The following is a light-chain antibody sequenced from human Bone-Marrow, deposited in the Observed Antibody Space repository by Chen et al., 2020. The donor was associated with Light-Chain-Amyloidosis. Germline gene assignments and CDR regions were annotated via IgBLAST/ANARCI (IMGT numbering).Light chain of an antibody. CDR3: KQYGTSPLT. J-gene: IGKJ4*01. V-gene: IGKV3-20*01. CDR1: QTISSSY. CDR2: GSS. Sequence: ETVLTQSPGTLSLSPGEGANLSCRARQTISSSYLPWYQQKFGQAPRLLSYGSSSRATVIPDRFTGSGSGTDFPLTISRLEPEDFAMYYCKQYGTSPLTFGGGTKVEIK.